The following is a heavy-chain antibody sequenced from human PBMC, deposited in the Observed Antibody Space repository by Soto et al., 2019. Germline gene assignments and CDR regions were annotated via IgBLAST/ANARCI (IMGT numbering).Heavy chain of an antibody. CDR3: ARGGMIVGFDY. V-gene: IGHV4-31*03. CDR1: GGYISSGGYY. CDR2: IYYSGST. J-gene: IGHJ4*02. Sequence: PSETLSLTCTVSGGYISSGGYYWSWIRQHPGKGLEWIGYIYYSGSTYYNPSLKSRVTISVDTSKNQFSLKLSSVTAADTAVYYCARGGMIVGFDYWGQGTLVTVSS. D-gene: IGHD3-22*01.